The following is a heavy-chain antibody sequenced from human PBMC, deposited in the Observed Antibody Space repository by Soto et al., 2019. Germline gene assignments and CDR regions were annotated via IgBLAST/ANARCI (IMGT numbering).Heavy chain of an antibody. V-gene: IGHV3-7*01. D-gene: IGHD3-9*01. CDR3: ARRTLTISDAAFDL. CDR2: IKQDGSEK. J-gene: IGHJ3*01. CDR1: GFTFSDYW. Sequence: PGGSLRLSCAASGFTFSDYWMSWVRQAPGKGLQWVANIKQDGSEKYYVDPVKGRFAISRDNAENSLFLQMNSLRAEDTAVYYCARRTLTISDAAFDLWGQGTMVTVSS.